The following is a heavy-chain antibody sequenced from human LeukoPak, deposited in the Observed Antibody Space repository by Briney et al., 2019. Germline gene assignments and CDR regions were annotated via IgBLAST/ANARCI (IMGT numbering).Heavy chain of an antibody. Sequence: PGGSLRLSCAASGFTFSSYWMSWVRQAPGKGLEWVANIKQDGSEKYYVDSVKGRFTISRDNAKNSLYLQMNSLRADDTAVYYCAILFREQIFDYWGQGTLVTVSS. D-gene: IGHD3-10*02. V-gene: IGHV3-7*03. J-gene: IGHJ4*02. CDR1: GFTFSSYW. CDR3: AILFREQIFDY. CDR2: IKQDGSEK.